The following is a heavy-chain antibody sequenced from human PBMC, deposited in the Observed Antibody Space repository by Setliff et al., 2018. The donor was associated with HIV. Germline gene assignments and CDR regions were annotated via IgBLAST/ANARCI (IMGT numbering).Heavy chain of an antibody. D-gene: IGHD6-13*01. Sequence: PSETLSLTCAVSGGSINGSNWWSWVRQPPGKGLEWIGTISYSGNAYYNPSLKSRVTISVDTSKSQFSLNVKSMTAADTAIYYCARRGSSWYSHWFDPWGQGTLVTVS. CDR2: ISYSGNA. V-gene: IGHV4-39*01. CDR3: ARRGSSWYSHWFDP. CDR1: GGSINGSNW. J-gene: IGHJ5*02.